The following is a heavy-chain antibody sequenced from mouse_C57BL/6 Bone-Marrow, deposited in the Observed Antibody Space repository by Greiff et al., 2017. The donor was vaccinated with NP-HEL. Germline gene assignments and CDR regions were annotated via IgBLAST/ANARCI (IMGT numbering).Heavy chain of an antibody. Sequence: EVQLQESGPELVKPGASVKISCKASGYSFTDYNMNWVKQSNGKSLEWIGVINPNYGTTSDNQKFKGKATLTVDQSSSTAYMQLNSLTSEDSAVYYCARRKPCYGSSYEEGAMDYWGQGTSVTVSS. J-gene: IGHJ4*01. CDR3: ARRKPCYGSSYEEGAMDY. D-gene: IGHD1-1*01. V-gene: IGHV1-39*01. CDR2: INPNYGTT. CDR1: GYSFTDYN.